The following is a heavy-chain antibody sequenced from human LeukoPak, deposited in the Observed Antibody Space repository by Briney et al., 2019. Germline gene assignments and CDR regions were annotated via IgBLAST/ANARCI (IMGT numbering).Heavy chain of an antibody. Sequence: PGRSLRLSCAASGFTFSNYGMHWVRQAPGKGLEWVAVISSDGSNKYYSDSVKGRFTISRDNSKNSLYLQMNSLRAEDTAVYYCARDRAAADPDYWGQGTLVTVSS. J-gene: IGHJ4*02. CDR3: ARDRAAADPDY. CDR1: GFTFSNYG. CDR2: ISSDGSNK. D-gene: IGHD6-13*01. V-gene: IGHV3-30*03.